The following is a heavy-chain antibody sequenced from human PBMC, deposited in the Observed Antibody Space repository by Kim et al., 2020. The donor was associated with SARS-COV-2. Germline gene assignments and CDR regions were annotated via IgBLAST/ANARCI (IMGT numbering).Heavy chain of an antibody. CDR2: ISTSGSQI. Sequence: GGSLRLSCASSEYPFRSHGMNWVRQAPGKGLEWVSFISTSGSQIYYAESVKGRFTISRDDAKGTLYLQMKSLRVEDMAMYYCARGYETLTGVNPSPLDLWGQGTLVTVSS. CDR3: ARGYETLTGVNPSPLDL. D-gene: IGHD3-9*01. CDR1: EYPFRSHG. V-gene: IGHV3-21*01. J-gene: IGHJ5*02.